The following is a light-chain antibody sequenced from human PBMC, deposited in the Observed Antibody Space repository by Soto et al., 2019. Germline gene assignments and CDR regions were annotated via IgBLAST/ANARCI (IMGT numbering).Light chain of an antibody. Sequence: QSVLTQPPSASGSPLQSVTISCTGTSSDVGGYNYVSWYQQHPGKAPKLMIYEVSKRPSGVPDRFSGSKSGNTASLTVSGLQAEDEADYYCSSYAGSNNLVFGTGTKVTVL. CDR3: SSYAGSNNLV. CDR2: EVS. V-gene: IGLV2-8*01. CDR1: SSDVGGYNY. J-gene: IGLJ1*01.